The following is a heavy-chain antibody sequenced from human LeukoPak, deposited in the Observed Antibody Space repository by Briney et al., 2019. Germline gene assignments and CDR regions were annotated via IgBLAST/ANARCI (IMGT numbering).Heavy chain of an antibody. Sequence: PGGSLRLSCAVSGFTFSSYWMHWVRHAPGKGLVWVSRINNDGSTTSYADSVKGRFTTSRDNAKNTLYLQMNSLGVEDTAVYYCARDHSSSAWGQGTLVTVSS. V-gene: IGHV3-74*01. CDR1: GFTFSSYW. CDR2: INNDGSTT. D-gene: IGHD6-6*01. J-gene: IGHJ5*02. CDR3: ARDHSSSA.